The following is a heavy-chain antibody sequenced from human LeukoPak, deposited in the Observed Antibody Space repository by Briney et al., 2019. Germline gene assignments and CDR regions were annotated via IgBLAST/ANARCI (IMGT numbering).Heavy chain of an antibody. CDR3: ARDLAVAGPVIFDY. V-gene: IGHV4-59*12. J-gene: IGHJ4*02. Sequence: SETLSLTCTVSGGSITAYYWSWIRQPPGKGLEWIGYIYYSGSTNYNPSLKSRVTISVDTSKNQFSLKLSSVTAADTAVYYCARDLAVAGPVIFDYWGQGTLVTVSS. CDR1: GGSITAYY. D-gene: IGHD6-19*01. CDR2: IYYSGST.